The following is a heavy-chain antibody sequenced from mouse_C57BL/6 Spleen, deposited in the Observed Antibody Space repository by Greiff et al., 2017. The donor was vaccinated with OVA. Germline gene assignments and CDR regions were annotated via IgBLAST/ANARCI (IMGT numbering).Heavy chain of an antibody. J-gene: IGHJ2*01. CDR1: GFSLNSYG. Sequence: VQLQESGPGLVAPSQSLSITCTVSGFSLNSYGVHWVRQPPGKGLEWLVVIWSDGSTTYNSALKSRLSISKDNSKSQVFLKMNSLQTDDTAMYYCARHGYYGSSYYFDYWGQGTTLTVSS. D-gene: IGHD1-1*01. CDR3: ARHGYYGSSYYFDY. CDR2: IWSDGST. V-gene: IGHV2-6-1*01.